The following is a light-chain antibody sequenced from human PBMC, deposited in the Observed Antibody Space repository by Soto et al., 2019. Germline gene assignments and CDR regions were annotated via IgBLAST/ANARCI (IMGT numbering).Light chain of an antibody. CDR2: AAS. Sequence: DIQMTQSPSSLSASVGDRVTITCRASQGISNYLAWYQQKPGKVPKLLIYAASTLQSELPSRFSGSESGTDFTLTISSLQPEDVASYYCQKYISAPLTFGQWTKVEIK. CDR1: QGISNY. J-gene: IGKJ1*01. CDR3: QKYISAPLT. V-gene: IGKV1-27*01.